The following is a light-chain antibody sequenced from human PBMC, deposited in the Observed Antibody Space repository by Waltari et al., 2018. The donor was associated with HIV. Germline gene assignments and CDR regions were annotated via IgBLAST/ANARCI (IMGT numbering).Light chain of an antibody. J-gene: IGKJ1*01. Sequence: AIQMTQSTSSLSASVGHRVTITCRASQGIRSDLGWYQQKPGKAPNLLIYAASSLQSGVPSRFSGSGSGTDFTLTISSLQPEDFATYYCLQDYNYPRTFGQGTKVEIK. V-gene: IGKV1-6*01. CDR2: AAS. CDR1: QGIRSD. CDR3: LQDYNYPRT.